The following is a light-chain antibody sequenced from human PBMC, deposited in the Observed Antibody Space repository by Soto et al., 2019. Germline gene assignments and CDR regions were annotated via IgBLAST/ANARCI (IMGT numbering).Light chain of an antibody. CDR1: SSDVGAYNY. J-gene: IGLJ1*01. Sequence: QSVLTQPPSPSASPGQSVTISCTGTSSDVGAYNYVSWYQQLPGKAPKLIIYEVSKRPSGVPDRFSGSKSGNTASLTVSGLQAEDEADYYCTSYAGTYSFFYVFGTGTKVTVL. V-gene: IGLV2-8*01. CDR2: EVS. CDR3: TSYAGTYSFFYV.